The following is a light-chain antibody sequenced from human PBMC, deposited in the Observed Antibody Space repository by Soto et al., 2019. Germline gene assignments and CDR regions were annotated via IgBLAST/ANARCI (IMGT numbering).Light chain of an antibody. CDR2: GAS. V-gene: IGKV3-20*01. J-gene: IGKJ4*01. Sequence: EIVLTQSPGTLSLSPGERATLSCRASQSVSSSYLAWYQQKPGQAPRLLIYGASSRATGIPDRFSGSGSGTDFTLTISRLEPEDFAVYYRQQYGSSPFLTFGGGTKVETK. CDR1: QSVSSSY. CDR3: QQYGSSPFLT.